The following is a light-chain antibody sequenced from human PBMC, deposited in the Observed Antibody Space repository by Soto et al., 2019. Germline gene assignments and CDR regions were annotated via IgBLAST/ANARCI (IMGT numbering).Light chain of an antibody. CDR1: SSDVGSYNY. V-gene: IGLV2-14*01. CDR2: GVS. CDR3: SSYTDSSTL. Sequence: QSALPQPASVSGSPGQSINISCTGTSSDVGSYNYVSWYQQHPGKAPKLIIYGVSDRPSVISSRFSGSKSGNTASLTISGLQTEDEADYYCSSYTDSSTLFGTGTKVTVL. J-gene: IGLJ1*01.